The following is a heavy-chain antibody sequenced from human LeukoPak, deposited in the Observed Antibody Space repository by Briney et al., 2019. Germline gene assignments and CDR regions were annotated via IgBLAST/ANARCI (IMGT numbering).Heavy chain of an antibody. D-gene: IGHD2-2*01. Sequence: GGSLRLSCAASGFTFSSYAMSWVRQAPGKGLEWVSAFSGSGGSTYYADSVKGRFTISRDNSKNTLYVQMNSLRAEDTAVYYCAKDSFPFIPAAENWFDPWGQGTLVTVSS. CDR2: FSGSGGST. CDR1: GFTFSSYA. V-gene: IGHV3-23*01. CDR3: AKDSFPFIPAAENWFDP. J-gene: IGHJ5*02.